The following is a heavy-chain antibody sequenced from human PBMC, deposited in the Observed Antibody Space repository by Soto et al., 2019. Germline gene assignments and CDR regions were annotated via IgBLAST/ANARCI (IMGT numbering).Heavy chain of an antibody. Sequence: GGSLRLSCAASGFTFSSYSMNWVRQAPGKGLEWVPSISSSSSYIYYADSVKGRFTISRDNAKNSLYLQMNSLRAEDTAVYYCARDFLPGGGRTGTTPGWFDPWGQGTLVTVSS. CDR3: ARDFLPGGGRTGTTPGWFDP. J-gene: IGHJ5*02. V-gene: IGHV3-21*01. CDR1: GFTFSSYS. CDR2: ISSSSSYI. D-gene: IGHD1-7*01.